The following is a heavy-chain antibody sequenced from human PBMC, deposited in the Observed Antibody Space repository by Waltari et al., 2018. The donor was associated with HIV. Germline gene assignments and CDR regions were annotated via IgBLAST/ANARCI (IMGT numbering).Heavy chain of an antibody. J-gene: IGHJ5*02. V-gene: IGHV3-7*01. CDR2: RKKGVMGK. D-gene: IGHD2-8*01. Sequence: EVQLVESGGGLVQPGGSLRLSCAASGFTFSSDWMSWVRQAPGKGMEWVANRKKGVMGKYDVDSMKCRFTMSRNNAKNSLYLQINSLRAEDTAVYYCAGRSPARRLNWFDPWGQGTLVIVSS. CDR3: AGRSPARRLNWFDP. CDR1: GFTFSSDW.